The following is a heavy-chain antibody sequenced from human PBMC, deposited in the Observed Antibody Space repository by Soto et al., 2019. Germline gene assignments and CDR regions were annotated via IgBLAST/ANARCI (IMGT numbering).Heavy chain of an antibody. D-gene: IGHD5-18*01. J-gene: IGHJ4*02. CDR2: IYYSGST. CDR3: ARSYGYYYFDH. Sequence: SETLSLTCTVSGGSISSYYWSWIRQPPGKGLEWIGYIYYSGSTNYNPSLKSRVTISVDTSKNQFSLKLSSVTAADTAVYYCARSYGYYYFDHWGQGTLVTVSS. V-gene: IGHV4-59*01. CDR1: GGSISSYY.